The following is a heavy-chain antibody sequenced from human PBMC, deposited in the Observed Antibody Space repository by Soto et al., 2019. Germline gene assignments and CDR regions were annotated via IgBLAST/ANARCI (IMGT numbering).Heavy chain of an antibody. CDR1: GGSISSGDYY. CDR2: IYYSGST. V-gene: IGHV4-30-4*01. J-gene: IGHJ6*02. CDR3: ARFPNYYYGMDV. Sequence: QVQLQESGPGLVKPSQTLSLTCTVSGGSISSGDYYWSWIRQPPGKGLEWIGYIYYSGSTYYNPSLKSRVTISVYTSKNQCSLKLSSVTAADTAVYYCARFPNYYYGMDVWGQGTTVTVSS.